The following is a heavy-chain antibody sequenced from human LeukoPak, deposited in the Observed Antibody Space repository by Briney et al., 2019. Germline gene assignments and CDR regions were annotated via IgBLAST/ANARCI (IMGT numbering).Heavy chain of an antibody. CDR2: IYSSGTT. J-gene: IGHJ4*02. D-gene: IGHD6-6*01. CDR3: GRRPAVDGPIDN. CDR1: GGSLHRSF. Sequence: SETLSLTCVVSGGSLHRSFWTWLRQPPGKGLEWIGRIYSSGTTDYSPSLKSRLTISIDTSKNQFSLRLASVTAADTAVYYCGRRPAVDGPIDNWGQGILVAVSS. V-gene: IGHV4-59*01.